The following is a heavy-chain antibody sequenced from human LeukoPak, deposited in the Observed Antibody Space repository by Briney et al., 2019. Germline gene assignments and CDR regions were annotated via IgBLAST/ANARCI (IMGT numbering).Heavy chain of an antibody. Sequence: ASVKVSCKASGYTFTGYYMHWVRQAPGQGLEWMGWINPNSGGTNYAQKFQGRVTMTRDTSISTAYMELSRLRSDDTAVYYCARARRYCSSTSCSPGAFDIWGQGTMVTVSS. CDR3: ARARRYCSSTSCSPGAFDI. V-gene: IGHV1-2*02. CDR2: INPNSGGT. D-gene: IGHD2-2*01. J-gene: IGHJ3*02. CDR1: GYTFTGYY.